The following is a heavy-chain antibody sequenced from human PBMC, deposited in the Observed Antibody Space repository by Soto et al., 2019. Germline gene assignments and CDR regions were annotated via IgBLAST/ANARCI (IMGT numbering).Heavy chain of an antibody. CDR3: ARDRAIAVAGNYYYYGMDV. CDR1: GGTFSSYT. CDR2: IIPILGIA. J-gene: IGHJ6*02. D-gene: IGHD6-19*01. V-gene: IGHV1-69*08. Sequence: QVQLVQSGAEVKKPGSSVKVSGKASGGTFSSYTISWVRQAPGQGLEWMGRIIPILGIANYAQKFQGRVTITADKSTSTAYMELSSLRSEDTAVYYCARDRAIAVAGNYYYYGMDVWGQGTTVTVSS.